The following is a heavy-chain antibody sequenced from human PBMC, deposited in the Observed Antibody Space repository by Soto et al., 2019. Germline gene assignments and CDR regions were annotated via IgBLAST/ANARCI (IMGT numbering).Heavy chain of an antibody. D-gene: IGHD1-26*01. J-gene: IGHJ4*02. V-gene: IGHV3-74*01. CDR2: INFDGSTT. Sequence: GGSLRLSCEVSGLAFSTYWMHWVRQAPGKGLVWVARINFDGSTTTYADSVKGRFIISRDNAKNTLFVQMDSLRVDDTAVYYCATGAPRRGSRPMAHWGQGTLVTVSS. CDR1: GLAFSTYW. CDR3: ATGAPRRGSRPMAH.